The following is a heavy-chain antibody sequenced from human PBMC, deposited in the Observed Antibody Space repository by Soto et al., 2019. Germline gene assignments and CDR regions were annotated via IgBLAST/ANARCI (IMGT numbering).Heavy chain of an antibody. CDR2: IYYSGST. CDR1: GGSISSYY. CDR3: ARDGEYGAFDY. D-gene: IGHD1-26*01. V-gene: IGHV4-59*01. Sequence: PSETLSLTCTFSGGSISSYYWSWIRQPPGKGLEWIGYIYYSGSTNYNPSLKSRVTISVDTSKNQFSLKLSSVTAADTAVYYCARDGEYGAFDYWGQGTLVTVSS. J-gene: IGHJ4*02.